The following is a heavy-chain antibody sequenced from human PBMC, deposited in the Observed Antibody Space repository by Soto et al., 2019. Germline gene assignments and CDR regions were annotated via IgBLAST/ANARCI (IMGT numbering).Heavy chain of an antibody. V-gene: IGHV3-74*01. CDR1: GFTFSSYW. J-gene: IGHJ4*02. D-gene: IGHD1-1*01. Sequence: EVQLVESGGGLVQPGGSLRLSCAASGFTFSSYWMHWVRQAPGKGLVWVSRINSDGSSTSYADSVKGRFTISRDNAKNMLYLQMNSLRAEDTAVYSCVTARGGYLFDCWGQGTLVTVSS. CDR2: INSDGSST. CDR3: VTARGGYLFDC.